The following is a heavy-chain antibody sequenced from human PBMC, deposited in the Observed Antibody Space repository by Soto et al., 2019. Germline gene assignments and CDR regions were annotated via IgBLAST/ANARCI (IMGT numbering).Heavy chain of an antibody. D-gene: IGHD1-1*01. CDR1: GYSLTTHA. CDR3: ARGKGMEENYYYYGLDI. Sequence: ASVKVSGKASGYSLTTHAMHWVRQAPGQSLEWMGWINGGTGQTKHSQRFQGRVNITRDTSASTAYMELSSLRSEDTAVYYCARGKGMEENYYYYGLDIWGQGTTVTVSS. CDR2: INGGTGQT. J-gene: IGHJ6*02. V-gene: IGHV1-3*01.